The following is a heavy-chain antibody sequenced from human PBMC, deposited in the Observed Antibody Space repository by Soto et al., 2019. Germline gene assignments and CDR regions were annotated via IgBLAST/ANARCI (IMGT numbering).Heavy chain of an antibody. CDR1: VFNLSVFG. D-gene: IGHD5-12*01. Sequence: PWGSLRISCATSVFNLSVFGVHWVRQAPGKGLEWVAVISYDGSQKDNADSGNGRFTISRDNSKTTVYLQMNSLRPEDTAVYYRARDGYKLYYNYGLDVWGQGTSVTVSS. CDR2: ISYDGSQK. V-gene: IGHV3-30*01. J-gene: IGHJ6*01. CDR3: ARDGYKLYYNYGLDV.